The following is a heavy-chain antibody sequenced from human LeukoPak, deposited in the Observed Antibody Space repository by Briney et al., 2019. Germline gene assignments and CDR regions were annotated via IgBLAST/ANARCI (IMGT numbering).Heavy chain of an antibody. CDR3: AKAIEMATIPVDS. Sequence: GGSLRLSCAASGFTFSSYAVSWVRQAPGKGLEWVSAISGSGDSTYYADSVKGRFTISRDNSKDTLYLQMNSLRAGDTAVYYCAKAIEMATIPVDSWGQGTLVTVSS. D-gene: IGHD5-24*01. CDR2: ISGSGDST. V-gene: IGHV3-23*01. J-gene: IGHJ4*02. CDR1: GFTFSSYA.